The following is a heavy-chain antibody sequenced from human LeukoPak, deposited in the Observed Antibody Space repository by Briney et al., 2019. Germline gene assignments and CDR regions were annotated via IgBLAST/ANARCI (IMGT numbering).Heavy chain of an antibody. CDR2: IYYSGST. Sequence: SETLSLTRTVSGGSISSGGYYWSWIRQHPGKGLEWIGYIYYSGSTYYNPSLKSRVTISVDTSKNQFSLKLSSVTAADTAVYYCASVGYVFSGIDYWGQGTLVTVSS. J-gene: IGHJ4*02. D-gene: IGHD3-3*01. CDR3: ASVGYVFSGIDY. CDR1: GGSISSGGYY. V-gene: IGHV4-31*03.